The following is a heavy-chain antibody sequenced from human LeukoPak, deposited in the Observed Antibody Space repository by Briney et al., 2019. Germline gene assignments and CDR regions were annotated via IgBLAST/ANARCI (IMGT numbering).Heavy chain of an antibody. CDR2: IYYSGST. J-gene: IGHJ2*01. V-gene: IGHV4-39*01. CDR3: ARRAYCSSTSCYGNWYFDL. Sequence: SETLSLTCTVSGGSISSSSYYWGWIRQPQGKGLEWIGSIYYSGSTYYNPSLKSRVTISVDTSKNQFSLKLSSVTAADTAVYYCARRAYCSSTSCYGNWYFDLWGRGTLVTVSS. D-gene: IGHD2-2*01. CDR1: GGSISSSSYY.